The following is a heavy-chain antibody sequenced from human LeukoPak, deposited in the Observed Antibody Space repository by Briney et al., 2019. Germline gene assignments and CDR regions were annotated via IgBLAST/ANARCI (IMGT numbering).Heavy chain of an antibody. J-gene: IGHJ4*02. V-gene: IGHV3-7*01. CDR1: GFTFSSYW. CDR3: ARWGSSYSVEYYFDY. CDR2: IKQDGSEK. D-gene: IGHD3-16*01. Sequence: GGSLRLSCAASGFTFSSYWMSWVRQAPGKGLEWVANIKQDGSEKYYVDSVKGRFTISRDNAKNSLYLQMNSLRAEDTAVYYCARWGSSYSVEYYFDYWGQGTLVTVSS.